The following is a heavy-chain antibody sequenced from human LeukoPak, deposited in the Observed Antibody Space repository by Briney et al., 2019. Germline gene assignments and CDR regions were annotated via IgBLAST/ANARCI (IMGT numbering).Heavy chain of an antibody. CDR3: AREDGDRDY. D-gene: IGHD7-27*01. Sequence: EWMVVIIPIFGTANYAQKFQGRVTITADESTSTAYMELSSLRSEDTAVYYCAREDGDRDYWGQGTLVTVSS. V-gene: IGHV1-69*01. J-gene: IGHJ4*02. CDR2: IIPIFGTA.